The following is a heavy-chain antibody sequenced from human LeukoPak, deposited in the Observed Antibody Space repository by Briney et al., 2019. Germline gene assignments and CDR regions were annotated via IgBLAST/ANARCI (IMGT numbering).Heavy chain of an antibody. CDR3: ARPHCSSTSCYYYFDY. CDR1: GGSFSGYY. Sequence: PSEPLSLTCAVYGGSFSGYYWSWLRQPPRNCLEWIWEINHSGSTNYNPSLKSRVTISVDTSKNQFSLKLSSVTAADTAVYYCARPHCSSTSCYYYFDYWGQGTLVTVSS. V-gene: IGHV4-34*01. CDR2: INHSGST. J-gene: IGHJ4*02. D-gene: IGHD2-2*01.